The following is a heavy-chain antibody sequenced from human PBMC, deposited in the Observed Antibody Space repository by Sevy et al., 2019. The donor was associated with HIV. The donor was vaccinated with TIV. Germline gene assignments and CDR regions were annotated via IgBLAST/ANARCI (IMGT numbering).Heavy chain of an antibody. J-gene: IGHJ3*02. CDR2: IYYSGST. V-gene: IGHV4-39*01. CDR3: ARQDYSSSWPTYYDAFDI. CDR1: GGSISSSSYY. Sequence: LETLSLTCTVSGGSISSSSYYWGWIRQPPGKGLEWIGSIYYSGSTYYNPSLKSRVTISVDTSKNQFSLKLSSVTAADMAVYYCARQDYSSSWPTYYDAFDIWGRGTMVTVSS. D-gene: IGHD6-13*01.